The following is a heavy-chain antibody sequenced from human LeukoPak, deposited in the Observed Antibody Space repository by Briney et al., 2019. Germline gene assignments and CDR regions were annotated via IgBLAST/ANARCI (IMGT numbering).Heavy chain of an antibody. V-gene: IGHV3-23*01. J-gene: IGHJ4*02. CDR2: ISGSGGTT. CDR1: GFTFSGST. Sequence: GGSLRLSCAASGFTFSGSTMSWVRQAPGKGLEWVSGISGSGGTTRHADSVKGRFTISRDNSKNTLYLQMNSLRAEDTAVYYCAKDRGIVVVPTLFDYWGQGTLVTVST. CDR3: AKDRGIVVVPTLFDY. D-gene: IGHD2-2*01.